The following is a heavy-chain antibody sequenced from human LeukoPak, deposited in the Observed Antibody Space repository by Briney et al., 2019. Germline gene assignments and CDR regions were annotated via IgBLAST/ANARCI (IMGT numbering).Heavy chain of an antibody. CDR2: IYYRSKWYD. V-gene: IGHV6-1*01. CDR3: VREGGELLPGAFDI. Sequence: SQTLSLTCAISGDSVSSNSAAWNWIRQSPSRGLEWLGRIYYRSKWYDDYAVSVKSRITINPDTSKNQFSLQLNSVTPEDTAVYYCVREGGELLPGAFDIWGQGTMVTVSS. CDR1: GDSVSSNSAA. D-gene: IGHD2-15*01. J-gene: IGHJ3*02.